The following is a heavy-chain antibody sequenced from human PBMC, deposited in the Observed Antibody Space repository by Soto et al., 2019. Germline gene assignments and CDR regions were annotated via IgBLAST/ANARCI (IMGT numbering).Heavy chain of an antibody. CDR2: ISGSGGST. J-gene: IGHJ4*02. D-gene: IGHD3-16*02. V-gene: IGHV3-23*01. CDR3: AKDVYVWGSYRSYFDY. CDR1: GFTFSSYA. Sequence: GGSLRLSCAASGFTFSSYAMSWVRQAPGKGLEWVSAISGSGGSTYYADSVKGRFTISRDNSKNTLYLQMNSLRAEDTAVYYCAKDVYVWGSYRSYFDYWGQGTLVTVSS.